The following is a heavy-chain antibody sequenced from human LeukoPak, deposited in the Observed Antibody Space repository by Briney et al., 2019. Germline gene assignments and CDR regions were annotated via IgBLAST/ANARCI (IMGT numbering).Heavy chain of an antibody. D-gene: IGHD1-26*01. CDR2: INPNSGGT. CDR3: ARDLLIGSYADY. Sequence: GASVKVSCKASGYTFTSYYMHWVRQAPGQGLEWMGWINPNSGGTNYAQKFQGRVTMTRDTSISTAYMELSRLRSDDTAVYYCARDLLIGSYADYWGQGTLVTVSS. V-gene: IGHV1-2*02. CDR1: GYTFTSYY. J-gene: IGHJ4*02.